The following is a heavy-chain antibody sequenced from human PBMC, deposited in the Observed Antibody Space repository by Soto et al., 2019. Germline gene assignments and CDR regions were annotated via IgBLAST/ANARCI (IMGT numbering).Heavy chain of an antibody. Sequence: QVQLVQSGAEVKKPGSSVKVSCKASGGTFSSYAISWVRQAPGQGLEWMGGIIPIFGTANYAQKFQGRVTITADESTSTAYMGLSSLRSEDTAVYYCARHRSSKEPHQIYYYYGMDVWGQGTTVTVSS. D-gene: IGHD2-2*01. CDR3: ARHRSSKEPHQIYYYYGMDV. J-gene: IGHJ6*02. CDR2: IIPIFGTA. CDR1: GGTFSSYA. V-gene: IGHV1-69*01.